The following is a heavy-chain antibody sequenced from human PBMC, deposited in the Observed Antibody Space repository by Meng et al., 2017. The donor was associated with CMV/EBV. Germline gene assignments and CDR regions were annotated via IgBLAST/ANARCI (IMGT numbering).Heavy chain of an antibody. V-gene: IGHV4-59*01. J-gene: IGHJ3*02. CDR1: GGSISSYY. D-gene: IGHD2-2*01. CDR3: AREVPAGGAFDI. Sequence: SETLSLTCTVSGGSISSYYWSWIRQPPGKGLEWIGYIYYSGSTNYNPSLKTRVTISVDTSKNQFSLKLSSVTAADTAVYYCAREVPAGGAFDIWGQGTMVTVS. CDR2: IYYSGST.